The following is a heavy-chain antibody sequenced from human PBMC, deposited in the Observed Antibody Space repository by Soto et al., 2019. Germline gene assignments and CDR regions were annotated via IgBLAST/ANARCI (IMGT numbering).Heavy chain of an antibody. V-gene: IGHV1-8*02. Sequence: QVQLVQSGAEVKKPGASVKVSCKASGYTFTSYDINWVRQATRQGLEWMGWMNPNSGNTGYAQKFQGRVTMTRNTSRSTAYMELSSLRSEDTAVYYCARGINYYASGDDGFDIWGQGTMVTVSS. D-gene: IGHD3-10*01. J-gene: IGHJ3*02. CDR3: ARGINYYASGDDGFDI. CDR2: MNPNSGNT. CDR1: GYTFTSYD.